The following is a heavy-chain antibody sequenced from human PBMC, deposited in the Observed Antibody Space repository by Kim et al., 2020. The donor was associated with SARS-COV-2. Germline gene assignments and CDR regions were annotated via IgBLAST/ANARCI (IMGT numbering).Heavy chain of an antibody. CDR1: GFTFSSYS. J-gene: IGHJ6*02. CDR3: ARVPGYSSSWPPNYYYYGMDV. D-gene: IGHD6-13*01. Sequence: GGSLRLSCAASGFTFSSYSMNWVRQAPGKGLEWVSYISSSSSTIYYADSVKGRFTISRDNAKNSLYLQMNSLRDEDTAVYYCARVPGYSSSWPPNYYYYGMDVWGQGTTVTVSS. CDR2: ISSSSSTI. V-gene: IGHV3-48*02.